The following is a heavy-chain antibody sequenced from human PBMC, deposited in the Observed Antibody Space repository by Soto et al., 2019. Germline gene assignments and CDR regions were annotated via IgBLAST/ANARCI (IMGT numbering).Heavy chain of an antibody. Sequence: QVQLQESGPGLVKPSGTLSLTCAVSGGSISSSNWWSWVRQPPGKGLEWIGEIYHSGRTNYNPSLKSRVTISVDKSNNQFALKLSSVTAADTAVYYCASLGNSRPYGMDVWGQGTTVTVSS. CDR1: GGSISSSNW. CDR2: IYHSGRT. J-gene: IGHJ6*02. V-gene: IGHV4-4*02. CDR3: ASLGNSRPYGMDV. D-gene: IGHD4-4*01.